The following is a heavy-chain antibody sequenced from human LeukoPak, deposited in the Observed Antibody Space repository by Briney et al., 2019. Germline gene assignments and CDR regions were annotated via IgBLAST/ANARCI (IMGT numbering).Heavy chain of an antibody. Sequence: PSETLSLTCTVSGGSIISSSHYWGWIRQPPGKGLEWIGSIYYSGSTYYNPSLKSRVTICVDTSKNQFSLKLSSVTAADTAVYYCARHRYDFWSGFRGAALDDWGQVTMVTVSS. CDR2: IYYSGST. D-gene: IGHD3-3*01. CDR1: GGSIISSSHY. V-gene: IGHV4-39*01. J-gene: IGHJ4*02. CDR3: ARHRYDFWSGFRGAALDD.